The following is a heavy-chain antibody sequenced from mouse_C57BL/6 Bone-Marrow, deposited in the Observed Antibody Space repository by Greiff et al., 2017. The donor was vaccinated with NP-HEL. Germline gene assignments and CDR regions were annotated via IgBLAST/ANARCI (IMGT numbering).Heavy chain of an antibody. CDR2: IYPRDGST. J-gene: IGHJ4*01. V-gene: IGHV1-85*01. CDR3: ARAGFITTVVAHYYAMDY. CDR1: GYTFTSYD. D-gene: IGHD1-1*01. Sequence: LVESGPELVKPGASVKLSCKASGYTFTSYDINWVKQRPGQGLEWIGWIYPRDGSTKYNEKFKGKATLTVDTSSSTAYMELHRLTSEDSAVYFCARAGFITTVVAHYYAMDYWGQGTSVTVSS.